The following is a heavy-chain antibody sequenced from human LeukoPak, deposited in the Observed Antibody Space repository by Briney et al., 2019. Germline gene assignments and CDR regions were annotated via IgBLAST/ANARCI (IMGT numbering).Heavy chain of an antibody. CDR2: ISSSSSYI. V-gene: IGHV3-21*01. CDR3: ARDLDYGDNS. CDR1: GFTFSSYS. J-gene: IGHJ4*02. Sequence: GGSLRLSCAASGFTFSSYSMNWVRPAPGKGLEWVSYISSSSSYIYYADSVKGRFTISRDNAKNSLYLQMNSLRAEDTAVHYCARDLDYGDNSWGQGTLVTVSS. D-gene: IGHD4-17*01.